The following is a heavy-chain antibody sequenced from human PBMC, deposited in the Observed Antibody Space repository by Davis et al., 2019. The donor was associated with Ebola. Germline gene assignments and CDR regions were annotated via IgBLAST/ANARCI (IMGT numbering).Heavy chain of an antibody. CDR2: IKPRGGST. Sequence: ASVQVSCKASGYTLTSHYMHWVRQAPGQGLEWMGIIKPRGGSTSYAQKFQGRVTMTRDTSTSTVYMELSSLRSEDTAVYYCARRSDWNFAFDYWGQGTLVTVAS. D-gene: IGHD1-7*01. CDR1: GYTLTSHY. V-gene: IGHV1-46*01. CDR3: ARRSDWNFAFDY. J-gene: IGHJ4*02.